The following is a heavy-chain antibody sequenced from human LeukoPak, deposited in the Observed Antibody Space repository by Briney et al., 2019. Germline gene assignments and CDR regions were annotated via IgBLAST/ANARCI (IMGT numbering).Heavy chain of an antibody. CDR1: GFTFSSNA. CDR3: AKDRTLVRGVLDY. CDR2: ISGSGATT. J-gene: IGHJ4*02. V-gene: IGHV3-23*01. Sequence: GGSLRLSCAASGFTFSSNAMSWVRQAPGKGLEWVSAISGSGATTSYADSVKGRSTISRDNSKSTLYQQMNSLRAEDTAVYYCAKDRTLVRGVLDYWGEGTLVTVCS. D-gene: IGHD3-10*01.